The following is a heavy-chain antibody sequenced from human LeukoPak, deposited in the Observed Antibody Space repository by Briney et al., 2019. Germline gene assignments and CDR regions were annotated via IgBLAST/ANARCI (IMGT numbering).Heavy chain of an antibody. Sequence: SVKVSCKASGGTFSSYAISWVRQAPAQGLEWMGGIIPIFGTANYAQKFQGRVTITADESTSTAYMELCSLRSEDTAVYYCARAPDYGDYVRFDYWGQGTLVTVSS. CDR1: GGTFSSYA. CDR2: IIPIFGTA. J-gene: IGHJ4*02. V-gene: IGHV1-69*13. CDR3: ARAPDYGDYVRFDY. D-gene: IGHD4-17*01.